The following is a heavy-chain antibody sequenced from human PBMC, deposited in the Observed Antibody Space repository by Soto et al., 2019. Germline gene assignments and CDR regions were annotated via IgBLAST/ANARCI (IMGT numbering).Heavy chain of an antibody. CDR3: ARDVSQPGELFYDAFDV. D-gene: IGHD2-2*01. Sequence: EVQLVESGGGLVQPGESLRLSCAASGFTFSAFWMTWLRQAPGKGLEWVANIKRDGTVTHYGDSVEGRCTLSRDNAQKSLFLQLNSLRPEDTAMYYCARDVSQPGELFYDAFDVWGQGTFVTVSS. J-gene: IGHJ3*01. V-gene: IGHV3-7*04. CDR1: GFTFSAFW. CDR2: IKRDGTVT.